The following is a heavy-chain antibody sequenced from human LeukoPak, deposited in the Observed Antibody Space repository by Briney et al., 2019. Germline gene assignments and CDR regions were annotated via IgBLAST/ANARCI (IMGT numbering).Heavy chain of an antibody. J-gene: IGHJ4*02. D-gene: IGHD6-19*01. CDR3: AKVRGAVAGTSGFDY. CDR1: GLTFSSYG. CDR2: VSYDGSNK. Sequence: GGSLRLSCAASGLTFSSYGMHWVRQAPGKGLEWVAVVSYDGSNKYYADSVKGRFTISRDNSKNTLYLQMNSLRAEDTAVYYCAKVRGAVAGTSGFDYWGQGTLVTVSS. V-gene: IGHV3-30*18.